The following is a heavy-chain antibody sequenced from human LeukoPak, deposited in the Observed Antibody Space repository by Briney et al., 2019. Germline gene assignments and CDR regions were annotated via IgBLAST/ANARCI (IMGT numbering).Heavy chain of an antibody. CDR3: ASASLFGVIRTFFNWFDP. CDR2: IYHSGST. Sequence: SETLSLTCSVTGYSIGRTYHWGWIRQPPGKGLEWIGTIYHSGSTYYDPSLKSRVTTPVDTPNNQFSLKLSSVTAADTSVSFSASASLFGVIRTFFNWFDPWGEGTLVTVSS. J-gene: IGHJ5*02. D-gene: IGHD3-3*01. CDR1: GYSIGRTYH. V-gene: IGHV4-38-2*02.